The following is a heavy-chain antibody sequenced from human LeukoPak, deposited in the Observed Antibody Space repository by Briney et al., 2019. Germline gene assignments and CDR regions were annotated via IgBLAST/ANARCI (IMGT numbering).Heavy chain of an antibody. J-gene: IGHJ4*02. V-gene: IGHV6-1*01. Sequence: SQTLSLTCAISGDSVSRNWIRQSPSRGLEWLGRTYYRSKWYNDYAISVKSQITINPDTSKNQFSLHLNSVTPEDTAVYYCAREADKIGFDFDYWGQGTLVTVSS. CDR2: TYYRSKWYN. CDR3: AREADKIGFDFDY. CDR1: GDSVSR. D-gene: IGHD2-15*01.